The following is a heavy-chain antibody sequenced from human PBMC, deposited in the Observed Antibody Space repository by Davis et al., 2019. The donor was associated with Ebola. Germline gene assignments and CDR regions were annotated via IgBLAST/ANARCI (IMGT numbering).Heavy chain of an antibody. CDR1: GFTFSSYS. CDR3: ARAVGPSHFDY. V-gene: IGHV3-21*01. Sequence: GESLKISCVASGFTFSSYSMNWVRQAPGKGLEWVSSISSSSSYIYYADSVKGRFTISRDNAKNSLYLQMNSLRAEDTAVYYCARAVGPSHFDYWGQGTLVTVSS. CDR2: ISSSSSYI. J-gene: IGHJ4*02.